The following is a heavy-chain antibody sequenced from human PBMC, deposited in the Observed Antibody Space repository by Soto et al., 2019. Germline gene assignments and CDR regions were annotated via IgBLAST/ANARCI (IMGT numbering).Heavy chain of an antibody. CDR2: IYPGNSDT. CDR3: ARPYCDSSTCYSPPDY. V-gene: IGHV5-51*01. CDR1: GYRFTNYW. J-gene: IGHJ4*02. Sequence: GESLKISCKGSGYRFTNYWIGWVRQKPGKGLEWMGIIYPGNSDTRYSPSFQGQVTISADRYSSTAYLQWSSLKASDTAIYYCARPYCDSSTCYSPPDYWGQGTLVTVSS. D-gene: IGHD2-2*01.